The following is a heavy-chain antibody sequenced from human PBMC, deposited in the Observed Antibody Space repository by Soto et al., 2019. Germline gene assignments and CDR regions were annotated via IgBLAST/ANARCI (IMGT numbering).Heavy chain of an antibody. CDR2: ISGSGGST. V-gene: IGHV3-23*01. Sequence: EVQLLESGGGLVQPGGSLRLSCAASGFTFSSYAMSWVRQAPGKGLEWVSAISGSGGSTYDADSVKGRFTISRDNSKNTLYLQMNSLRAEDTVVYYCANGAHWNWPENPPDFDHWGQGTLVTVSS. CDR1: GFTFSSYA. D-gene: IGHD1-7*01. CDR3: ANGAHWNWPENPPDFDH. J-gene: IGHJ4*02.